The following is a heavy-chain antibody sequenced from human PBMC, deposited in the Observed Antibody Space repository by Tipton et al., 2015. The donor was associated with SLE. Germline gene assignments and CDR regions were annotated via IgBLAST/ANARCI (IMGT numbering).Heavy chain of an antibody. J-gene: IGHJ4*02. Sequence: TLSLTCTVSGYSISSDYYWGWIRQPPGKGLGWIGSIYHSGSTSYNSSLKSRVTISVDTSKNQFSLKLSSVTAADTAVYYCARVYSIVGVVIDYWGQGTLVTVSS. CDR2: IYHSGST. CDR3: ARVYSIVGVVIDY. D-gene: IGHD3-3*01. V-gene: IGHV4-38-2*02. CDR1: GYSISSDYY.